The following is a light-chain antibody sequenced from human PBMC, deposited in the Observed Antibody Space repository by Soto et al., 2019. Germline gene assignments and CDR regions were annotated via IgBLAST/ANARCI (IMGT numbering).Light chain of an antibody. CDR3: QHYDNVYPIT. V-gene: IGKV1-33*01. Sequence: DIQMTKSPSALTASVGDRVTITCQASQDINKYLYWYQQKPGKAPQLVIYDASTLEAGFPPRFSGSGSGTDFTFTISSLQPEDIATYYCQHYDNVYPITFGQGTRLEIK. CDR2: DAS. J-gene: IGKJ5*01. CDR1: QDINKY.